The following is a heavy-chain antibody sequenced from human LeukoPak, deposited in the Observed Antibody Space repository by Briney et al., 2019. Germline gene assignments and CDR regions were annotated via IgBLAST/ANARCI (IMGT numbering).Heavy chain of an antibody. D-gene: IGHD6-19*01. CDR2: IYYSGST. J-gene: IGHJ4*02. Sequence: SETLSLTCTVSGGSISSSSYYWGWIRQPPGKGLEWIGSIYYSGSTYYNPSLKSRVTISVDTSKNQFSLKLSSVTAADTAVYYCARDSYSSGWLLDYWGRGTLVTVSS. CDR1: GGSISSSSYY. V-gene: IGHV4-39*01. CDR3: ARDSYSSGWLLDY.